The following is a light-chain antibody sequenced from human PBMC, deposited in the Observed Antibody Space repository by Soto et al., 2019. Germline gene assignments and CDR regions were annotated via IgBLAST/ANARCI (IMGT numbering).Light chain of an antibody. CDR3: QAWGSSTVV. J-gene: IGLJ2*01. CDR2: QDS. CDR1: KLGDKY. V-gene: IGLV3-1*01. Sequence: SYELTQPPSVSVSPGQTASITCSGDKLGDKYSCWYQQKPGQSPVLVIYQDSKRPSGIPERFSGSNSGNTATLTISGTQAIDGADYYCQAWGSSTVVFGGGTKVTVL.